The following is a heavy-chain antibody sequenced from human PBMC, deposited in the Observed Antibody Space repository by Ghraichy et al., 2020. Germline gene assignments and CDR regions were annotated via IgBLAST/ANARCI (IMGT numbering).Heavy chain of an antibody. CDR3: ANSPPPSGYYGLRKSDGFDP. CDR2: IYHSGGT. CDR1: GGSISSTTYY. V-gene: IGHV4-39*01. J-gene: IGHJ5*02. Sequence: SETLSLTCTVSGGSISSTTYYWGWIRQPPGKGLEWIGSIYHSGGTYYNPSLRSRVTISVDTSKNQFSLKLTSVTAADTAVYYCANSPPPSGYYGLRKSDGFDPWGQGTLVTVSS. D-gene: IGHD3-3*01.